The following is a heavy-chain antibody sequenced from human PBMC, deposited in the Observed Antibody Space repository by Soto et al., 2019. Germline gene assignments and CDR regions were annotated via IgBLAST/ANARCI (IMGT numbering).Heavy chain of an antibody. CDR1: GFTFSSYS. CDR2: ISSSSSYI. V-gene: IGHV3-21*01. D-gene: IGHD3-16*02. J-gene: IGHJ4*02. CDR3: ASSMITFWGVIVLDY. Sequence: EVQLVESGGGLVKPGGSLRLSCAASGFTFSSYSMNWVRQAPGKGLEWVSSISSSSSYIYYAESVKGRFTISRDNAKNSLYMQMNSLRAEDTAVYYCASSMITFWGVIVLDYWGQGTLVTVSS.